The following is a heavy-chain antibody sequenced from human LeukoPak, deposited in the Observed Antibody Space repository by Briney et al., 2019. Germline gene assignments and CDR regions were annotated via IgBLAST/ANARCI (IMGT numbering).Heavy chain of an antibody. CDR2: IKSKTDGGTT. CDR3: TTWSSTSKYAFDI. CDR1: GFTSSNAW. V-gene: IGHV3-15*01. D-gene: IGHD2-2*01. Sequence: GGSLRLSCAASGFTSSNAWMSWVRQAPGKGLEWVGRIKSKTDGGTTDYAAPVKGRFTISRDDSKNTLYLQMNSLKTEDTAVYYCTTWSSTSKYAFDIWGQGTMVTVSS. J-gene: IGHJ3*02.